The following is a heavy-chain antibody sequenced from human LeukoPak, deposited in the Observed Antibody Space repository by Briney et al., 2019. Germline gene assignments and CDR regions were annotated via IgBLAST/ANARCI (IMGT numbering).Heavy chain of an antibody. CDR2: ISAYNGNT. D-gene: IGHD3-3*01. Sequence: ASVKVSCKASGYTFTSYGISWVRQAPGQGLEWMGWISAYNGNTNYAQKLQGRVTMTTDTSTSTAYMELRSLRSDDTAVYYCARDTFLEWILSSGYYYMDVWGKGTTVTVSS. CDR3: ARDTFLEWILSSGYYYMDV. CDR1: GYTFTSYG. V-gene: IGHV1-18*01. J-gene: IGHJ6*03.